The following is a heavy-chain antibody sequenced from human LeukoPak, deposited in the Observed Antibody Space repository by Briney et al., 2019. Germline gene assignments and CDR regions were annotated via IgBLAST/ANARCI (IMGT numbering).Heavy chain of an antibody. V-gene: IGHV4-4*07. CDR2: IYSSGST. Sequence: PSETLSLTCTVSGGSINSYYWSWIRQPAGKGLEWIGRIYSSGSTGYNPSLKSRVAMSLDTSKNQFSLNLSSVTAADTAVYYCARVDIRSAFFDYWGQGTLVTVSS. CDR3: ARVDIRSAFFDY. D-gene: IGHD5-12*01. J-gene: IGHJ4*02. CDR1: GGSINSYY.